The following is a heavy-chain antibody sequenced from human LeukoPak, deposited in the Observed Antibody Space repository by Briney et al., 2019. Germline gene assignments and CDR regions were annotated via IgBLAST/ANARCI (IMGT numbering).Heavy chain of an antibody. CDR1: GGTFSSYA. CDR2: IIPIFGTA. J-gene: IGHJ6*02. V-gene: IGHV1-69*13. CDR3: ARSRYLWLKRWLAYYYYGMDV. D-gene: IGHD6-19*01. Sequence: ASVKVSCKASGGTFSSYAISWVRQAPGQGLEWMGGIIPIFGTANYAQKFQGRVTITADESTSTAYMELSSLRSEDTAVYYCARSRYLWLKRWLAYYYYGMDVWGQGTTVTVSS.